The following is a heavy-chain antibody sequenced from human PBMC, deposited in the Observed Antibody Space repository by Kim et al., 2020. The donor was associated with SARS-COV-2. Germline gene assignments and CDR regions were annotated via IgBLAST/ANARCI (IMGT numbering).Heavy chain of an antibody. CDR2: IYYSGST. D-gene: IGHD4-17*01. V-gene: IGHV4-59*13. CDR1: GGSISSYS. J-gene: IGHJ6*02. Sequence: SETLSLTCTVSGGSISSYSWSWIRQPPGKGLEWIGYIYYSGSTNYNPSLKSRVTISVDTSKNQFSLKLSSVTAADTAVYYCARHYDYYYYGMDVWGQGTTVTVSS. CDR3: ARHYDYYYYGMDV.